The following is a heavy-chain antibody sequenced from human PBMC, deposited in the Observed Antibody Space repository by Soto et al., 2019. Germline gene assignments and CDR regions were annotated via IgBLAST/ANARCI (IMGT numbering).Heavy chain of an antibody. J-gene: IGHJ4*02. CDR3: ASSTMTMVRRLYFDN. Sequence: EVQLLESGGGLVQPGGSLRLSCAASGFTFSTYAMSWVRQTPGKGLEWVAGISASLGSTDYADSVKGRFTISRDNSKNTLFLQIDSLRVEDTAIYYCASSTMTMVRRLYFDNWGQGILLSVSS. CDR1: GFTFSTYA. CDR2: ISASLGST. V-gene: IGHV3-23*01. D-gene: IGHD3-10*01.